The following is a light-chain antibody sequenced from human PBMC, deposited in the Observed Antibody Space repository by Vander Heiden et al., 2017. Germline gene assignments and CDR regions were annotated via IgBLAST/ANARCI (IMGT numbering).Light chain of an antibody. CDR3: AAWDDSLSGWV. Sequence: QSVLTQPPSASGTPGQSVTISCSGSSSNIGSNYVYWYQQLPGTAPKLLIYGNNQRPSGVPDRFSGSKSGTSASLAISGLRSEDEADYYCAAWDDSLSGWVFGGGTKLTVL. CDR2: GNN. J-gene: IGLJ3*02. CDR1: SSNIGSNY. V-gene: IGLV1-47*02.